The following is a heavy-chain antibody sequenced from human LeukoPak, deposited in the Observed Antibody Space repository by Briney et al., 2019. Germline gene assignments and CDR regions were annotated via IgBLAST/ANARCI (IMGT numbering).Heavy chain of an antibody. CDR1: GFTFDDYA. V-gene: IGHV3-9*01. J-gene: IGHJ4*02. CDR2: ISWNSGSI. D-gene: IGHD3-10*01. Sequence: PGRSLRLSCAASGFTFDDYAMHWVRQAPGKGLEWVSGISWNSGSIGYADSVKGRFTISRDNSKNTLYLQMNSLRAEDTAVYYCAKDQNYYGSGSFDYWGQGTLVTVSS. CDR3: AKDQNYYGSGSFDY.